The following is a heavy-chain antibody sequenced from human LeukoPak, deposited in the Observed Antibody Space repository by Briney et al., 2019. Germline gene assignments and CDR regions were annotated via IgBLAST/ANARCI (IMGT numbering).Heavy chain of an antibody. CDR3: ARWGGTMVRGVIRAVDY. D-gene: IGHD3-10*01. J-gene: IGHJ4*02. V-gene: IGHV1-2*02. CDR1: GYTFTGYY. Sequence: ASVKVSCKASGYTFTGYYMHWVRQAPGQGLEWMGWINPNSGGTNYAQKFQGRVTMTRDTSISTAYMELSRLRSDDTAVYYCARWGGTMVRGVIRAVDYWGQGTLVTVSS. CDR2: INPNSGGT.